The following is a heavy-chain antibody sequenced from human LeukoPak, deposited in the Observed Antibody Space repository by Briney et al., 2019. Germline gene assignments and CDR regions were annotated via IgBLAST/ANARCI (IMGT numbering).Heavy chain of an antibody. J-gene: IGHJ4*02. V-gene: IGHV1-69*04. CDR3: ARGPAVRFLEWYGAYYFDY. CDR1: GGTFSSYA. Sequence: SVKVSCKASGGTFSSYATSWVRQAPGQGLEWMGRIIPILGIANYAQKFQGRVTITADKSTSTAYMELSSLRSEDTTVYYCARGPAVRFLEWYGAYYFDYWGQGTLVTVSS. CDR2: IIPILGIA. D-gene: IGHD3-3*01.